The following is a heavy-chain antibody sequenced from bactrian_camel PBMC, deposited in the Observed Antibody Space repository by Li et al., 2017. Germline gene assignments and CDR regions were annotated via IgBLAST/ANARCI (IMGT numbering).Heavy chain of an antibody. Sequence: QLVESGGDLVQPGGSARLSCAASGFAFSSAPMSWVRQAPGKGLEWVSGIGAGGGIITYSSRSVKGRFTISRDNDKNTLYLQLNSLKSEDTALYYCAVGYRPDLDPKDYSGRGTQVTVS. D-gene: IGHD5*01. V-gene: IGHV3S1*01. J-gene: IGHJ4*01. CDR3: AVGYRPDLDPKDY. CDR2: IGAGGGIIT. CDR1: GFAFSSAP.